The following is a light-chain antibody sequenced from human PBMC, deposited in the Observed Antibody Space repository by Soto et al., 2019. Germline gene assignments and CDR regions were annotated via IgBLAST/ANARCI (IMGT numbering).Light chain of an antibody. J-gene: IGKJ1*01. Sequence: DIVMTQSPDSLAVSLGERATINCKSSQSILYSSNNKNCLGWYQQKPGQPPKLLIYWASTRESGVPDRFSGSGSGTDFTLTISRLQAEDVAVYYCQQYYSIQWTFGQGTKVAIK. CDR3: QQYYSIQWT. CDR1: QSILYSSNNKNC. V-gene: IGKV4-1*01. CDR2: WAS.